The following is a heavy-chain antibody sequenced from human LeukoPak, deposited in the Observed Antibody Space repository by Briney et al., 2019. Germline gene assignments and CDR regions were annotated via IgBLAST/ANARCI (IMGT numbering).Heavy chain of an antibody. V-gene: IGHV4-39*07. Sequence: SETLSLTCTVSGGSISSSSYYWGWIRQPPGKGLEWIGSIYHSGSTYYNPSLKSRVTISVDTSKNQFSLKLYSVTAADTALYYCARGRHYYDTRGYDFSFPVYFDFWGQGTLVTVSS. CDR3: ARGRHYYDTRGYDFSFPVYFDF. J-gene: IGHJ4*02. CDR1: GGSISSSSYY. CDR2: IYHSGST. D-gene: IGHD3-22*01.